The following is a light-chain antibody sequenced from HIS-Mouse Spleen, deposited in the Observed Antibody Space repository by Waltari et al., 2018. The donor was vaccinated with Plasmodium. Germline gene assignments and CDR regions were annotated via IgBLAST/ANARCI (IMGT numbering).Light chain of an antibody. CDR1: KLGDKY. Sequence: SYELTQPPSVSVSPGQTASITCPGDKLGDKYACWYQQKPGPSPVLVIDQDSKRPSGIPERFSGSNSGNTATLTISGTQAMDEADYYCQAWDSSTVVFGGGTKLTVL. J-gene: IGLJ2*01. V-gene: IGLV3-1*01. CDR2: QDS. CDR3: QAWDSSTVV.